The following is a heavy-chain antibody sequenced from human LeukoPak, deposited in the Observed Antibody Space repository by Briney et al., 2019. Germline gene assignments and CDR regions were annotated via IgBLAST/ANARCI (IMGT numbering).Heavy chain of an antibody. Sequence: PSETLSLTCAVSGGSISSSSYYWGWIRQPPGKGLEWIGSIYYSASTYYNPPLKSRVTISVDTSKNQFSLKLSSVTAADTAVYYCARHREGGYSYGADYWGQGTLVTVSS. J-gene: IGHJ4*02. D-gene: IGHD5-18*01. CDR3: ARHREGGYSYGADY. CDR1: GGSISSSSYY. CDR2: IYYSAST. V-gene: IGHV4-39*01.